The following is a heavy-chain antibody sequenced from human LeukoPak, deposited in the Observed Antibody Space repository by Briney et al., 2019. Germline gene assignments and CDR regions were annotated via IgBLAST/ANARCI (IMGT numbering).Heavy chain of an antibody. CDR1: GFTFRRFG. V-gene: IGHV3-30*02. CDR2: IRTDGSNK. Sequence: GGSLRLSCVASGFTFRRFGMHWVRQAPGEGLDWVTFIRTDGSNKYYADSVKGRFTISRDNPKNTLYLQMNSLRAEDTAVYYCARGLSPYYYYYMDVWGKGTTVTVSS. J-gene: IGHJ6*03. CDR3: ARGLSPYYYYYMDV.